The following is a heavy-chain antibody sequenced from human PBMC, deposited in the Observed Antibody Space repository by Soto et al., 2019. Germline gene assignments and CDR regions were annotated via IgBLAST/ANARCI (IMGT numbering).Heavy chain of an antibody. D-gene: IGHD2-8*02. V-gene: IGHV4-34*01. J-gene: IGHJ4*02. CDR2: INHSGST. CDR3: ARDKSTGLFDY. Sequence: QVQLQQWGAGLLKPSETLSLTCAVYGGSFSGYYWTWIRQPPGTGLEWIGEINHSGSTNYNPSLKSRVTLSVDTSKNQFSLKLTSVTAADTAVYYCARDKSTGLFDYGGQGTLVTVSS. CDR1: GGSFSGYY.